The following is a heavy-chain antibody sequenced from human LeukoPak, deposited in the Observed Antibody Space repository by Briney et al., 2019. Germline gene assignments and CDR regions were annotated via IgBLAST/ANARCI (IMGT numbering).Heavy chain of an antibody. CDR1: GGSINSSSYY. V-gene: IGHV4-39*07. Sequence: SSETLSLTCTVSGGSINSSSYYWGWIRQPPGKGLEWIGSIYYSGSTYYNPSLKSRVTISVDSSKNQFSLQLSSVTAADTAVYYCARVTGYMIEDYFDYWGQGTLVTVSS. J-gene: IGHJ4*02. D-gene: IGHD3-22*01. CDR2: IYYSGST. CDR3: ARVTGYMIEDYFDY.